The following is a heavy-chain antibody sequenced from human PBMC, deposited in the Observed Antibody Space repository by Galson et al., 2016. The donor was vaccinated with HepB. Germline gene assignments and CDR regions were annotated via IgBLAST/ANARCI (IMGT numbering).Heavy chain of an antibody. V-gene: IGHV2-70*01. CDR1: GFSLSTSEMC. CDR3: ARSRAVAGTDYYYYVMDV. Sequence: PALVKPTQTLTVTCTFSGFSLSTSEMCVSWIRQLPGKALEWLALIDWDGDEYYSTSLETRLTISKDTSKNQVVLTMTNMDPVDTATYYCARSRAVAGTDYYYYVMDVWGQGTPVTVSS. CDR2: IDWDGDE. J-gene: IGHJ6*02. D-gene: IGHD6-19*01.